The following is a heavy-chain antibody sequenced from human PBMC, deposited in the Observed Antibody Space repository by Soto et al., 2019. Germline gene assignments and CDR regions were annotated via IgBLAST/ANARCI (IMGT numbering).Heavy chain of an antibody. V-gene: IGHV1-69*13. D-gene: IGHD1-1*01. J-gene: IGHJ6*02. CDR2: IIPIFGPA. CDR1: GCTFSSHS. Sequence: SVKVSCKSSGCTFSSHSINCVRRAPGQGLEWMGGIIPIFGPANFAKKFQGRATITADESTTTAYMELSSLTSEDTAVYYCATGSFTSTGGRIGYHYNAMDVWGQGTTVTVSS. CDR3: ATGSFTSTGGRIGYHYNAMDV.